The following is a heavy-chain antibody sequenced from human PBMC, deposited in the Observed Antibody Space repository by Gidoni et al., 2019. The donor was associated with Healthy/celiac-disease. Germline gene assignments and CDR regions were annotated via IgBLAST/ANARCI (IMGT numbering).Heavy chain of an antibody. CDR3: ARDLDYGDYPPQYFQH. J-gene: IGHJ1*01. V-gene: IGHV3-21*01. D-gene: IGHD4-17*01. Sequence: EVQLVESGGGLVKPGGSLRLSCAASGFTVSSYSMNWVRQAPGKGLEWVSSISSSSSYIYYADSVKGRFTISRDNAKNSLYLQMNSLRAEDTAVYYCARDLDYGDYPPQYFQHWGQGTLVTVSS. CDR2: ISSSSSYI. CDR1: GFTVSSYS.